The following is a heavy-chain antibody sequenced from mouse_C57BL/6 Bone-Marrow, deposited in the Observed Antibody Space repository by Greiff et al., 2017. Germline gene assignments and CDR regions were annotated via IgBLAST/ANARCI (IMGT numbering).Heavy chain of an antibody. Sequence: EVQGVESGGGLVQPGGSMKLSCVASGFTFSNYWMNWVRQSPEKGLEWGAQIRLKSDNYATHYAESVKGRFTISRDDSKSSVYLQMNILSAEVTGISYCTGLWAWFSYWGQGTLVTVSA. CDR1: GFTFSNYW. J-gene: IGHJ3*01. CDR3: TGLWAWFSY. CDR2: IRLKSDNYAT. D-gene: IGHD1-1*02. V-gene: IGHV6-3*01.